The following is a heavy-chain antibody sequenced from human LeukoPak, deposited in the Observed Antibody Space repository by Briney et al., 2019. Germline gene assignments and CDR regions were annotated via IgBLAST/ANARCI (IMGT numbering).Heavy chain of an antibody. J-gene: IGHJ4*02. D-gene: IGHD1-26*01. V-gene: IGHV3-23*01. CDR1: GGSISSYY. Sequence: ETLSLTCTVSGGSISSYYWSWVRQAPGKGLEWVSAISGSGGSTYHADSVKGRFTISRDNSKNTLYLQMNSLRAEDTAVYYCAKAGSYYYFDYWGQGTLVTVSS. CDR3: AKAGSYYYFDY. CDR2: ISGSGGST.